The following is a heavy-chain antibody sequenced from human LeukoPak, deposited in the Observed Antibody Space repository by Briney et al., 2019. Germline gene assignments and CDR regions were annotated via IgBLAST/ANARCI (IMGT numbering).Heavy chain of an antibody. D-gene: IGHD6-13*01. J-gene: IGHJ4*02. V-gene: IGHV3-21*01. CDR1: GFTFNNFA. CDR3: ARQSSGIAATDKIDY. Sequence: GGSLRLSCAASGFTFNNFALSWVRQAPGKGLEWVSSFTSMSRTIYYADSVKGRFTISRDDAKESLYLQMNSLRAEDTAIYYCARQSSGIAATDKIDYWGQGALVTVSS. CDR2: FTSMSRTI.